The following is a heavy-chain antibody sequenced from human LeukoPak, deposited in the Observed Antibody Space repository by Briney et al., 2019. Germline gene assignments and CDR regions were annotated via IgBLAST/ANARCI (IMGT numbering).Heavy chain of an antibody. CDR1: EFSFSDYY. CDR3: ARDGTYTDYDPDFDI. Sequence: GGSLRLSCAASEFSFSDYYMNWIRQAPGKGLEWVSSISSTGSYIKYVDSVKGRFTISRDNAKNSLYLQMNSLRAEDTAVFYCARDGTYTDYDPDFDIWGQGTLVTVSS. D-gene: IGHD5-12*01. CDR2: ISSTGSYI. V-gene: IGHV3-11*06. J-gene: IGHJ4*02.